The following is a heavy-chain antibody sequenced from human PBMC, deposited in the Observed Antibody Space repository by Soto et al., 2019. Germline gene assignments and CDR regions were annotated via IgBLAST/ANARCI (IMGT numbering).Heavy chain of an antibody. D-gene: IGHD4-17*01. Sequence: SETLSLTCTVSGGSINSYYWSWIRQPPGRGLEWIGYIYYSGSTNYNPSLKSRVTISVDTSKNQFSLKLSSVTAADTAVYYCARRYGDYFDFWGQGTLVTVSS. CDR1: GGSINSYY. J-gene: IGHJ4*02. CDR3: ARRYGDYFDF. CDR2: IYYSGST. V-gene: IGHV4-59*08.